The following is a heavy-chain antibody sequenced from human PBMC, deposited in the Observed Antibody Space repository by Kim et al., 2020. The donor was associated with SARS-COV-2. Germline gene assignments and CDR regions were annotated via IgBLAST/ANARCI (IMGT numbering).Heavy chain of an antibody. CDR3: ARGDSGSYYAFDY. V-gene: IGHV1-18*01. J-gene: IGHJ4*02. Sequence: YDPKLQGRITMTTDTSTSTAYMELRSLRSDDTAVYYCARGDSGSYYAFDYWGQGTLVTVSS. D-gene: IGHD1-26*01.